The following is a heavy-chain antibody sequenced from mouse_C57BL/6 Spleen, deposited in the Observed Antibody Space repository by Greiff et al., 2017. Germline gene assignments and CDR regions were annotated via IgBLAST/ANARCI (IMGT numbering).Heavy chain of an antibody. CDR2: ISSGGDYI. V-gene: IGHV5-9-1*02. CDR3: TRVWTLYYFDY. CDR1: GFTFSSYA. Sequence: EVQRVESGEGLVKPGGSLKLSCAASGFTFSSYAMSWVRQTPEKRLEWVAYISSGGDYIYYADTVKGRFTISRDNARNTLYLQMSSLKSEDTAMYYCTRVWTLYYFDYWGKGTTLTVSS. J-gene: IGHJ2*01.